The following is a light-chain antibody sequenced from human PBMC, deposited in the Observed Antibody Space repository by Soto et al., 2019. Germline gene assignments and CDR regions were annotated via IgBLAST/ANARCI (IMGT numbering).Light chain of an antibody. Sequence: QSALTQPPSASGSPGQSVTISCTGTSSDVGGYNYVSWYQQHPGKAPKLMIYDVSERPSGVPDRFSGSKSGNTASLTVSGLQAEDEADYYCSSYGGSNNLIFGGGTQLTVL. CDR3: SSYGGSNNLI. CDR2: DVS. V-gene: IGLV2-8*01. CDR1: SSDVGGYNY. J-gene: IGLJ2*01.